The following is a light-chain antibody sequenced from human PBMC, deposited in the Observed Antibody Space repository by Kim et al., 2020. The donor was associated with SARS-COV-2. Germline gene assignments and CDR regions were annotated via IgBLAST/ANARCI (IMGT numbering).Light chain of an antibody. V-gene: IGKV3-20*01. Sequence: EVVLTQSPGTLSLSPGERATLSCRASQSVSSSYLAWYQHKPGQAPRLLIYGASSRATGIPDRFSGSGSGTDFTLTISRLEPEDFAVYYCQQYGSSYTFGQGTKLEI. J-gene: IGKJ2*01. CDR1: QSVSSSY. CDR2: GAS. CDR3: QQYGSSYT.